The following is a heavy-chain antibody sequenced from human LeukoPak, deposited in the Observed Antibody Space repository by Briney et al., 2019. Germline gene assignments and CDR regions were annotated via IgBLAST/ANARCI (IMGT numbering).Heavy chain of an antibody. CDR2: IYSAGYT. J-gene: IGHJ4*02. D-gene: IGHD1-26*01. V-gene: IGHV3-66*01. CDR1: GFSVSINY. Sequence: GGSLRLSCAASGFSVSINYMTWVRQAPGKGLEWVSVIYSAGYTCYADSVKGRFTISRDNSENTVYLQMNSLKIEDTAVYYCARGGGKYPFDNWGQGTLVTVSS. CDR3: ARGGGKYPFDN.